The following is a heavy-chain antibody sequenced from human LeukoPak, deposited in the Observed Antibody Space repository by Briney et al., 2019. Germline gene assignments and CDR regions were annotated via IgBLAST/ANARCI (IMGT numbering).Heavy chain of an antibody. CDR3: ARSVEGYCRGGSCYYYSYYMDV. V-gene: IGHV4-39*07. D-gene: IGHD2-15*01. J-gene: IGHJ6*03. Sequence: SETLSLTCSVSGGSISSSSFYWGWIRQPPGKGLEWIGSISYTGSTYYNPSLKSRVTISVDTSKNQFSLKLSSVTAADTAVYYCARSVEGYCRGGSCYYYSYYMDVWGKGTTVTVSS. CDR2: ISYTGST. CDR1: GGSISSSSFY.